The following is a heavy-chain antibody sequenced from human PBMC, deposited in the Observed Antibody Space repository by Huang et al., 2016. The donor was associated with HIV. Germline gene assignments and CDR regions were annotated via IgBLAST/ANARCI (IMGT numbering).Heavy chain of an antibody. D-gene: IGHD2-8*02. CDR2: IYSGGTT. Sequence: EVQLVESGGGLIQPGGSLRLSCAASGFTVSTNYMTWVRRAPGKGREWVSLIYSGGTTYNADSVKGRFTISRDDSENTLYLHRTSLRAGDTAVYYCAKEGDTGAALGYWGQGTLVTVS. J-gene: IGHJ4*02. V-gene: IGHV3-53*01. CDR3: AKEGDTGAALGY. CDR1: GFTVSTNY.